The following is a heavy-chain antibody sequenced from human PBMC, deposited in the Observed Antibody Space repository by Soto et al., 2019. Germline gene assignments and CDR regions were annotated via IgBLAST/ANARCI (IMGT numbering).Heavy chain of an antibody. CDR3: SIDRDGYNPLFFDY. Sequence: PGGSLRLSCAASGFTFSSYWMHWVRQTPEKGLVWVSHINGGGSKTTYADSVKGRFTISRDNSKNTLYLQMNSLRAEDTAVYYCSIDRDGYNPLFFDYWGKGTLVTVSS. D-gene: IGHD5-12*01. V-gene: IGHV3-74*01. J-gene: IGHJ4*02. CDR2: INGGGSKT. CDR1: GFTFSSYW.